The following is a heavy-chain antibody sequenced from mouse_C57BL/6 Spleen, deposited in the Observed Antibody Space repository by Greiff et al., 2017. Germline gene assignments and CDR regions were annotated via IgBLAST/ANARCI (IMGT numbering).Heavy chain of an antibody. D-gene: IGHD1-1*01. CDR3: ARSYSPIGYGSSPYFDY. CDR2: IRNKANGYTT. Sequence: EVQGVESGGGLVQPGGSLSLSCAASGFTFTDYYMSWVRQPPGKALEWLGFIRNKANGYTTEYSASVKGRFTISRDNSQSILYLQMNALRAEDSATYYCARSYSPIGYGSSPYFDYWGQGTTLTVSS. CDR1: GFTFTDYY. J-gene: IGHJ2*01. V-gene: IGHV7-3*01.